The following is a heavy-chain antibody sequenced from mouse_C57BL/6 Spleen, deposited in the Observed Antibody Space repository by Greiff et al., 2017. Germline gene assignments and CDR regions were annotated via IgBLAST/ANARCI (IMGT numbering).Heavy chain of an antibody. V-gene: IGHV1-15*01. Sequence: QVQLQQSGAELVRPGASVTLSCKASGYTFTDYEMHWVKQTPVHGLEWIGAIDPETGGTAYNQKFKGKAILTADKSSSTAYMELRSLTSEDSAVYYCTRGWSLRYFDVWGTGTTVTVSS. D-gene: IGHD2-3*01. CDR3: TRGWSLRYFDV. J-gene: IGHJ1*03. CDR1: GYTFTDYE. CDR2: IDPETGGT.